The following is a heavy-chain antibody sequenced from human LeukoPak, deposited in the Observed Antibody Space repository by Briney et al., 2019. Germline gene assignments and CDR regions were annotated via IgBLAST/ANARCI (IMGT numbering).Heavy chain of an antibody. CDR1: GFTFDDYA. CDR2: ISWNSGSI. J-gene: IGHJ4*02. Sequence: QSGGSLRLSCAASGFTFDDYAMHWVRQAPGKGLEWVSGISWNSGSIGYADSVKGRFTISRDNAKNSLYLQMNSLRAEDTAVYYCARESTVAFDYWGQGTLVAVSS. D-gene: IGHD4-23*01. CDR3: ARESTVAFDY. V-gene: IGHV3-9*01.